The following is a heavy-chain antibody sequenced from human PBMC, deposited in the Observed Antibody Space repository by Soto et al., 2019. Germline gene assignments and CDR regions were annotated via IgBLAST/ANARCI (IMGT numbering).Heavy chain of an antibody. CDR1: GFTFSSDW. V-gene: IGHV3-7*05. Sequence: EVRLVESGGGLVQPGGSLRLSCAASGFTFSSDWMTWVRQAPGKGLEWVANIRKDGSKTSYLDSVRGRFTISRDHAQSAWYLQLDRLRAEDTAMYYCARDVSAETSSLYFDAFDIWGQGTMVTVSS. D-gene: IGHD6-13*01. CDR2: IRKDGSKT. J-gene: IGHJ3*02. CDR3: ARDVSAETSSLYFDAFDI.